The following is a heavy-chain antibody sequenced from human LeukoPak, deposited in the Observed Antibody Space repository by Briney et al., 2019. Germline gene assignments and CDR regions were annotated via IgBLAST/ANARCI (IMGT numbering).Heavy chain of an antibody. V-gene: IGHV3-64D*06. CDR3: VKESGFMVAPNSAFDI. D-gene: IGHD4/OR15-4a*01. CDR2: ISSNGGST. CDR1: GFTFSSYA. Sequence: PGGSLRLSCSASGFTFSSYAMHWVRQAPGKGLEYVSAISSNGGSTYYADSVKGRFTISRDNSKNTLYLQMSSLRAEDTAVYYCVKESGFMVAPNSAFDIWGQGTMVTVSS. J-gene: IGHJ3*02.